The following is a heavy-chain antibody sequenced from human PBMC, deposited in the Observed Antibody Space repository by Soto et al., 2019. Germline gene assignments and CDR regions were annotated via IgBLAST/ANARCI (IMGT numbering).Heavy chain of an antibody. J-gene: IGHJ6*02. CDR2: IYQSGSA. D-gene: IGHD6-25*01. V-gene: IGHV4-30-2*01. CDR1: GGSITSDGYS. CDR3: ARDSDPAARFGMDV. Sequence: SETLALTCTASGGSITSDGYSWSWVRQPPGKGLEWISYIYQSGSAYYNPSLKGRVTTSVDKSKNQFSLKLNSLTAADTAVYYCARDSDPAARFGMDVWGQGTTVTVSS.